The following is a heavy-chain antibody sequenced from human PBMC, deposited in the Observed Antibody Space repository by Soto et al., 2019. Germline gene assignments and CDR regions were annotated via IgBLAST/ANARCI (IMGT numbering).Heavy chain of an antibody. D-gene: IGHD3-16*02. V-gene: IGHV1-24*01. J-gene: IGHJ3*02. CDR1: GYTLTELP. Sequence: GASVKVSCKVSGYTLTELPMHCVRQAPGKGLEWMGGFDPEDGETIYAQKFQGRVTMTEDTSTDTAYMELSSLRSEDTAVYYCATLAYDYIWGSYRSGLNDSFDIWGQGTMVTVSS. CDR3: ATLAYDYIWGSYRSGLNDSFDI. CDR2: FDPEDGET.